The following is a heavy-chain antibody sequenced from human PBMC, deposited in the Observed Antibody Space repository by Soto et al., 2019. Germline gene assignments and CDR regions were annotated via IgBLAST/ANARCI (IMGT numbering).Heavy chain of an antibody. Sequence: GGSLRLSCAASGFTFSSYAMHWVRQAPGKGLEWVAVISYDGSIKYYADSMKGRFTISRDNSKNTLYIQMNSLRAEDAAVYYCARTMAVAGPYSFDSWGQGTLVTVSS. D-gene: IGHD6-19*01. CDR2: ISYDGSIK. J-gene: IGHJ4*02. V-gene: IGHV3-30-3*01. CDR1: GFTFSSYA. CDR3: ARTMAVAGPYSFDS.